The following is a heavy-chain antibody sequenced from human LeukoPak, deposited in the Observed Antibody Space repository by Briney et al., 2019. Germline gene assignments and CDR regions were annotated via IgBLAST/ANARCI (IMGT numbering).Heavy chain of an antibody. CDR3: ARVGRYCSSTSCYTPLGRKKNAFDI. CDR2: IYHSGST. J-gene: IGHJ3*02. D-gene: IGHD2-2*02. CDR1: GGSISSSNW. Sequence: SGTLSLTCAVSGGSISSSNWWSWVRQPPGKGLEWIGEIYHSGSTNYNPSLKSRVTISVDKSKNQFSLKLSSVTAADTAVYYCARVGRYCSSTSCYTPLGRKKNAFDIWGQGTMATVSS. V-gene: IGHV4-4*02.